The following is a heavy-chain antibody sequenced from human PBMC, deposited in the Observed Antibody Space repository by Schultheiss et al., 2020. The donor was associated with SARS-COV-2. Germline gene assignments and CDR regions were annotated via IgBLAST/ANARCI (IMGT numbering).Heavy chain of an antibody. CDR2: IKQAGSEK. J-gene: IGHJ5*02. CDR1: GFTFSYYW. CDR3: AKAPSIGWDWFDP. D-gene: IGHD6-19*01. Sequence: GGSLRLSCAASGFTFSYYWMSWVRQAPGKGLEWVANIKQAGSEKYYVDSVKGRFTISRDNAKNSLYLQMNSLRAEDTAVYYCAKAPSIGWDWFDPWGQGTLVTVSS. V-gene: IGHV3-7*03.